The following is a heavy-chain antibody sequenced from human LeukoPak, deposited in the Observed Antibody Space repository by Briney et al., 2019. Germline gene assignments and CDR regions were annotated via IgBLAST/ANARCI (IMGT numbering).Heavy chain of an antibody. V-gene: IGHV4-4*02. CDR1: GGSISSSNW. J-gene: IGHJ4*02. CDR2: IYHSGST. Sequence: SETLSLTCAVSGGSISSSNWWSWVRQPPGKGLEWIGEIYHSGSTNYNPSLKSRVTISVDTSKNQFSLKLSSVTAADTAVYYCARVSGYDWESFYDYWGQGTLVTVSS. D-gene: IGHD5-12*01. CDR3: ARVSGYDWESFYDY.